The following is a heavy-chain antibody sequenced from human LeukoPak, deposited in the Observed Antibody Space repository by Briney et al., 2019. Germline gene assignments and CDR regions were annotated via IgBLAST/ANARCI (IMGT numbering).Heavy chain of an antibody. CDR2: IFHTGNT. CDR1: DDSIITDYY. J-gene: IGHJ5*01. CDR3: TRDSELRWFYS. V-gene: IGHV4-38-2*02. D-gene: IGHD1-14*01. Sequence: SETLSLTCSVSDDSIITDYYWGWIRQSPGKGLEWIGSIFHTGNTYYNPSLKSRVTISMDMSKNVFSLKLTSVTAADTAVYYCTRDSELRWFYSWDQGALVTVSS.